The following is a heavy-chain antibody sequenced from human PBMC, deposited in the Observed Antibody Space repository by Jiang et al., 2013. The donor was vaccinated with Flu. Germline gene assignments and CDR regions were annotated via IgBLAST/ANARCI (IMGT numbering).Heavy chain of an antibody. J-gene: IGHJ6*04. CDR2: IWYDGSNK. CDR3: ARDGDYYDRSEYYYGMDV. CDR1: GFTFSSYG. D-gene: IGHD3-22*01. V-gene: IGHV3-33*01. Sequence: GVVQPGRSLRLSCAASGFTFSSYGMHWVRQAPGKGLEWVAVIWYDGSNKYYADSVKGRFTISRDNSKNTLYLQMNSLRAEDTAVYYCARDGDYYDRSEYYYGMDVWGKGTTVTVSS.